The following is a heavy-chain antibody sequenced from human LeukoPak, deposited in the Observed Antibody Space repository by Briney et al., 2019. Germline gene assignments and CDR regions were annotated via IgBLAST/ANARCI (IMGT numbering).Heavy chain of an antibody. CDR2: INQRGST. D-gene: IGHD4-11*01. J-gene: IGHJ5*02. V-gene: IGHV4-34*01. CDR3: ARDRVTTGGFDP. CDR1: GGSFSNY. Sequence: SETLSLTCAVYGGSFSNYWSWIRQPPGKGLEWIGVINQRGSTKYNPSLKSRVTIPDDTSKRQFSLKLSFVPAADTAVYCCARDRVTTGGFDPWGQGTLVTVSS.